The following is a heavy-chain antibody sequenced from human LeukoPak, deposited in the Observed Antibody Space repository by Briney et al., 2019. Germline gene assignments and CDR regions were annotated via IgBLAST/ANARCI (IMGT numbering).Heavy chain of an antibody. CDR3: ARDYCSGGSCYRNDAFDI. CDR2: ISSSSSYI. J-gene: IGHJ3*02. V-gene: IGHV3-21*01. CDR1: GFTFSSYS. Sequence: GGSLRLSCAASGFTFSSYSTNWVRQAPGKGLEWVSSISSSSSYIYYADSVKGRFTISRDNAKNSLYLQMNSLRAEDTAVYYCARDYCSGGSCYRNDAFDIWGQGTMVTVSS. D-gene: IGHD2-15*01.